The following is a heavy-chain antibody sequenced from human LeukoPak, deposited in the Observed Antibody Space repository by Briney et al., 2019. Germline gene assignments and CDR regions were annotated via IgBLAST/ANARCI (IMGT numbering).Heavy chain of an antibody. CDR1: GLTVSSNY. J-gene: IGHJ4*02. CDR2: IYSGGST. Sequence: SGGSLRLSCAASGLTVSSNYMSWVRQAPGKGLEWVSVIYSGGSTYYADSVKGRFTISRDNSKNTLYLQMNSLRAEDTAVYYCARDQGGYYFDYWGQGTLVTVSS. CDR3: ARDQGGYYFDY. D-gene: IGHD6-25*01. V-gene: IGHV3-53*01.